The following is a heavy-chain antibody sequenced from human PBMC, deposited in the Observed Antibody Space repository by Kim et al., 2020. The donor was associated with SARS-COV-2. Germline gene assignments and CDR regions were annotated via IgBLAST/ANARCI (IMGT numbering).Heavy chain of an antibody. CDR1: GYTFTSYA. Sequence: ASVKVSCKASGYTFTSYAMHWVRQAPGQRLEWMGWINAGNGNTKYSQKFQGRVTITRDTSASTAYMELSSLRSEDTAVYYCARYSSYDILTGYPDYFDYWGQGPLVTVSS. CDR2: INAGNGNT. J-gene: IGHJ4*02. V-gene: IGHV1-3*01. CDR3: ARYSSYDILTGYPDYFDY. D-gene: IGHD3-9*01.